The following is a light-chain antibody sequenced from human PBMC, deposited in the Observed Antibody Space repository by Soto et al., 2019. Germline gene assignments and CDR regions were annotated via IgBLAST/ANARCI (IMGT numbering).Light chain of an antibody. Sequence: ELLMKHSPAPLSLSPGKRATLSCRAIRPATNTLACYQQKPGQAPRLLIYGASTRATGIPARFSGSGSGTDFTLTINSLQSEDFAVYYCQQYNTWPPPSESVGPGTKVDIK. V-gene: IGKV3D-15*01. J-gene: IGKJ3*01. CDR1: RPATNT. CDR2: GAS. CDR3: QQYNTWPPPSES.